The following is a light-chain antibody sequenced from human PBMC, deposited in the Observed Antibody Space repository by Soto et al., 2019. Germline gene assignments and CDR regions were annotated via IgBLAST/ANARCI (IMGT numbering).Light chain of an antibody. Sequence: EVVMTQSPATVSVSPGERATLSCRASQSVSSNLAWYQQKPGQAPRLLIYGASTRATGTPARFSGSGSGTEFTLTISSLQSEDFAVYYCQQFNIWPRTFGQGTKVEIK. CDR1: QSVSSN. CDR2: GAS. CDR3: QQFNIWPRT. V-gene: IGKV3-15*01. J-gene: IGKJ1*01.